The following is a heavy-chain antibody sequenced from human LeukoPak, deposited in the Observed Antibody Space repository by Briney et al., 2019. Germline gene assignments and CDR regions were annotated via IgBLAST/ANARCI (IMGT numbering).Heavy chain of an antibody. D-gene: IGHD1-26*01. J-gene: IGHJ4*02. CDR1: GFTFSSFG. CDR3: VRDRYSGNYRQAGTFAY. Sequence: GGSLRLSCAASGFTFSSFGMHWVRQAPGKGLEWVALTSNQGNNIDYVNSVRGRFTISRDNSKSTLYLQMSSLRPEDTAIYYCVRDRYSGNYRQAGTFAYCGQGTLVTVSS. CDR2: TSNQGNNI. V-gene: IGHV3-30*03.